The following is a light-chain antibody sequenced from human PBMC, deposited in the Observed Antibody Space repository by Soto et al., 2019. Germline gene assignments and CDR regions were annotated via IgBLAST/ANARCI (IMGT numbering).Light chain of an antibody. J-gene: IGLJ3*02. CDR2: SNN. Sequence: QSVLTQPPSASGTPGQSVTISCAGSSSNIGSNTVHWYQQLPGTAPKLLIYSNNQRPSGVPDRFSGSKSGTSASLAISGRQSEDEADYYCSAWDDSLNGWVFGGGTKLTVL. CDR1: SSNIGSNT. V-gene: IGLV1-44*01. CDR3: SAWDDSLNGWV.